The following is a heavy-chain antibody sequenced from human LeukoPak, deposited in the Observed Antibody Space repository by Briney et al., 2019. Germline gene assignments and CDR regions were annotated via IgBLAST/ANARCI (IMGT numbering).Heavy chain of an antibody. D-gene: IGHD3-22*01. V-gene: IGHV4-34*01. CDR2: INHSGST. Sequence: SETLSLTCTVSGGSISSYYWSWIRQPPGKGLEWIGEINHSGSTNYNPSLKSRVTISVDTSKNQFSLKLSSVTAADTAVYYCARGYDSSGLTFDYWGQGTLVTVSS. J-gene: IGHJ4*02. CDR3: ARGYDSSGLTFDY. CDR1: GGSISSYY.